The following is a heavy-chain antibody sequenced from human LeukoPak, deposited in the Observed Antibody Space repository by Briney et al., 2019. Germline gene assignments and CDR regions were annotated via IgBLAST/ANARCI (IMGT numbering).Heavy chain of an antibody. CDR3: ARGSLRRGDY. D-gene: IGHD3-10*01. CDR1: GFSFSTYW. CDR2: INQDGNEK. Sequence: GGSLRLSCAASGFSFSTYWMTWVRQAPGEGLEWVANINQDGNEKYYVNSVKGRFTLSRDNAKNSLYLQMNSLRAEDTAVYYCARGSLRRGDYWGQGTLVTVSS. J-gene: IGHJ4*02. V-gene: IGHV3-7*01.